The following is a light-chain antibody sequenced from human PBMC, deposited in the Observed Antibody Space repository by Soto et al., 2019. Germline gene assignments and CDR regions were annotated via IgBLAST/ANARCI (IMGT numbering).Light chain of an antibody. CDR2: DAS. CDR3: QQRSNWPRALT. Sequence: EIVLTQSPATLSLSPGERATLSCRASQSVSSYLAWYQQKPGQAPRRLIYDASNRATGIPARFSGSASGTDFTLTISSLEPEDFAVYYCQQRSNWPRALTFGGGTKVEIK. V-gene: IGKV3-11*01. CDR1: QSVSSY. J-gene: IGKJ4*02.